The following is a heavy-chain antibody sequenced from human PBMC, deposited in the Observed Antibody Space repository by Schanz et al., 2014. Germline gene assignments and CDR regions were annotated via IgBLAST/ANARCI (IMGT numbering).Heavy chain of an antibody. Sequence: QVQLLQFGGGVVQPGRSLRLSCAASGFTFSSYAMHWVRQAPGKGLEWVALISNDGSIKYYADSVEARFTNSRDNSRNTLYLQMNSLRTEDTAVYYCASPSGYSDYGTYFDFWGQGTLVTVSS. J-gene: IGHJ4*02. CDR2: ISNDGSIK. CDR3: ASPSGYSDYGTYFDF. CDR1: GFTFSSYA. D-gene: IGHD5-12*01. V-gene: IGHV3-30*01.